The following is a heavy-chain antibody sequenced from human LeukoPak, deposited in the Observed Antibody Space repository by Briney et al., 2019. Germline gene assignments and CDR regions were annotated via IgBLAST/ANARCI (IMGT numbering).Heavy chain of an antibody. Sequence: PGGSLRLSCAASGFTFSSYAMSWVRQAPGKGLEWVSAISGSGGSTYYADSVKGRFTISRDNSKNTLYLQMDSLRAEDTAVYYCAKAGEAAIHNWFDPCGQGTLVTVSS. J-gene: IGHJ5*02. CDR1: GFTFSSYA. CDR3: AKAGEAAIHNWFDP. CDR2: ISGSGGST. V-gene: IGHV3-23*01. D-gene: IGHD3-10*01.